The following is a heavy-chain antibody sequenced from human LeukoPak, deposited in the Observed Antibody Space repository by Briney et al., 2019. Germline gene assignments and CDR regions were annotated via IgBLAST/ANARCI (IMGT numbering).Heavy chain of an antibody. D-gene: IGHD5-18*01. Sequence: GGSLRLSCAASGFTVSSNYMSWVRQAPGQGLEWVSVIYSGGSTYFADSVKGRFTISRDNSRNTLYLQMNSLRAEDTAVYYCARSRRGYSYGSFDYWGQGTLATVSS. CDR3: ARSRRGYSYGSFDY. CDR2: IYSGGST. V-gene: IGHV3-53*01. CDR1: GFTVSSNY. J-gene: IGHJ4*02.